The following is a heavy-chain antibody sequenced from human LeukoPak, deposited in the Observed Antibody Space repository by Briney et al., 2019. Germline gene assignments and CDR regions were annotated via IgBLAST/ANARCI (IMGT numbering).Heavy chain of an antibody. D-gene: IGHD1-26*01. CDR2: IYSGGST. V-gene: IGHV3-53*01. CDR1: GFTVSSNY. Sequence: PGGSLRLSCAASGFTVSSNYMSWVRQAPGKGLEWVSVIYSGGSTYYADSVKGRFTISRDNSKNTLYLQMNSLRAEDTAVYYCAKDRQWWEPLDYWGQGTLVTVSS. CDR3: AKDRQWWEPLDY. J-gene: IGHJ4*02.